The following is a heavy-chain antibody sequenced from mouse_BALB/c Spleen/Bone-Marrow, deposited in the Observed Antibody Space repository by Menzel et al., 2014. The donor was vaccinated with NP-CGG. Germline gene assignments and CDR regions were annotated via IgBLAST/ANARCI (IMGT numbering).Heavy chain of an antibody. CDR3: AGKDGYYGMDY. Sequence: VHVKQSGPELVKPGASVKMSCKASGYTFTSYVLHWVKQKPGQGLEWIGYINPYNDGTKSNEKFKGKATLTSDKSSSTAYMELSRLTSEDSAVYYCAGKDGYYGMDYWGQGTSVTVSS. J-gene: IGHJ4*01. V-gene: IGHV1-14*01. CDR2: INPYNDGT. CDR1: GYTFTSYV. D-gene: IGHD2-3*01.